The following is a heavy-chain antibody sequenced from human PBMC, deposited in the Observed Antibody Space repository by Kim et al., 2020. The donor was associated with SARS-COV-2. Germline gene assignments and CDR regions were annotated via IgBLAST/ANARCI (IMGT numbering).Heavy chain of an antibody. Sequence: SETLSLTCTVSGGSISSSSYYWGWIRQPPGKGLEWIGSIYYSGSTYYNPSLKSRVTISVDTSKNQFSLKLSSVPAADTAVYYCARHSRIVVVPAAILAWGQGTLFTVSS. D-gene: IGHD2-2*01. J-gene: IGHJ4*02. CDR3: ARHSRIVVVPAAILA. V-gene: IGHV4-39*01. CDR1: GGSISSSSYY. CDR2: IYYSGST.